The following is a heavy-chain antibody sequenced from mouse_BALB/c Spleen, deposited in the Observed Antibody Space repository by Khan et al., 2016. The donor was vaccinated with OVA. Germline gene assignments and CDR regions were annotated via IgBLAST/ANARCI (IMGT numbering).Heavy chain of an antibody. CDR3: ARSNNYGRSRYAMDY. CDR1: GYTFTSYW. V-gene: IGHV1S41*01. Sequence: DLVKPGASVKLSCKASGYTFTSYWINWIKQRPGQGLEWVGQISPGSGSAYYNEVFKGKATLTIDTSSTTAYIQLSSLSSEDSAVYFCARSNNYGRSRYAMDYWGQGTSVTVAS. D-gene: IGHD1-1*01. J-gene: IGHJ4*01. CDR2: ISPGSGSA.